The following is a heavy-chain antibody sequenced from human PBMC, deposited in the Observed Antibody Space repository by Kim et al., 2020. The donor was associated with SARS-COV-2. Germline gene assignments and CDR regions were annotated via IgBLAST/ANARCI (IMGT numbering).Heavy chain of an antibody. V-gene: IGHV3-23*01. CDR2: ISGSGGST. CDR3: AKDLRRGGDCGYNWFDP. D-gene: IGHD2-21*02. Sequence: GGSLRLSCAASGFTFSSYAMSWVRQAPRKGLEWVSAISGSGGSTYYADSVKGRFTISRDNSKNTLYLQMNSLRAEDTAVYYCAKDLRRGGDCGYNWFDPWGQGTLVTVSS. CDR1: GFTFSSYA. J-gene: IGHJ5*02.